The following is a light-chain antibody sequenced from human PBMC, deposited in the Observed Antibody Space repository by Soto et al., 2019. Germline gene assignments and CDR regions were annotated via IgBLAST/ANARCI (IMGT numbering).Light chain of an antibody. V-gene: IGKV3-11*01. Sequence: EIVMTQSPATLSLSPGEIATLSCSASQSVSSNLAWYQQKPGQAPRLLIYDASNRATGIPARFSGSGSGTDFTLTISSLEPEDFAVYYCQQSSNWPPWKFGQGTKVDIK. CDR3: QQSSNWPPWK. J-gene: IGKJ1*01. CDR1: QSVSSN. CDR2: DAS.